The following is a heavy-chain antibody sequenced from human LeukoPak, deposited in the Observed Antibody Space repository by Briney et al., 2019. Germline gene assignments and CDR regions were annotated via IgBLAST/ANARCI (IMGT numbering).Heavy chain of an antibody. CDR1: GYTFTSYG. D-gene: IGHD3-22*01. CDR2: ISTKTGNP. J-gene: IGHJ6*02. CDR3: ARAPDYFESSENGMDV. Sequence: GASVKVSCKASGYTFTSYGISWVRQAPGQGLEWMGWISTKTGNPMYAQGFTGRFVFSLDTSVSTAYLQISSLKAEDTAVYYCARAPDYFESSENGMDVWGQGTTVIVSS. V-gene: IGHV7-4-1*02.